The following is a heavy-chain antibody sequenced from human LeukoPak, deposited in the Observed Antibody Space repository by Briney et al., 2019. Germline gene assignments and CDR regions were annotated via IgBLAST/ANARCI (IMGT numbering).Heavy chain of an antibody. J-gene: IGHJ6*02. V-gene: IGHV4-59*01. D-gene: IGHD3-22*01. CDR1: GGSISSYC. CDR2: IYYSGST. Sequence: SETLSLTCTVSGGSISSYCWSWIRQPPGKGLEWIGYIYYSGSTNYNPSLKSRVTISVDTSKNQFSLKLSSVTAADTAVYYCARAMDYYDSSGYYHWGYGMDVWGQGTTVTVSS. CDR3: ARAMDYYDSSGYYHWGYGMDV.